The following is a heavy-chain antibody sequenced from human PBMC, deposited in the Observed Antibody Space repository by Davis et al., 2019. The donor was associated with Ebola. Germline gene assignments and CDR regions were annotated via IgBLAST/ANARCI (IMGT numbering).Heavy chain of an antibody. CDR3: ASGDTHEF. Sequence: LRLSCAVSGGSVSSGGYSWSWIRQPPGKGLEWIGYMYHSGSSYYNPSLKSRVTISVDRSNNQFSLRLKSVTAADTAMYFCASGDTHEFWGRGTLITVSS. D-gene: IGHD2-15*01. J-gene: IGHJ1*01. V-gene: IGHV4-30-2*01. CDR2: MYHSGSS. CDR1: GGSVSSGGYS.